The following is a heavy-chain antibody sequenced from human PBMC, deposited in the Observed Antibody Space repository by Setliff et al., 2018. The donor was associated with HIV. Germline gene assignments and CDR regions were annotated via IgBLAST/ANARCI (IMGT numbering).Heavy chain of an antibody. CDR3: ATRGDLLGRRASTVTVYYYYLDV. Sequence: ASVKVSCKVSGYTLTELSIHWVRQAPGKGIEWMGGFVPEHSETIYAQKFQGRVTMTEDTSTDTAFMELSGLTSEDTAVYYCATRGDLLGRRASTVTVYYYYLDVWGKGTTVTVSS. CDR2: FVPEHSET. J-gene: IGHJ6*03. V-gene: IGHV1-24*01. D-gene: IGHD4-17*01. CDR1: GYTLTELS.